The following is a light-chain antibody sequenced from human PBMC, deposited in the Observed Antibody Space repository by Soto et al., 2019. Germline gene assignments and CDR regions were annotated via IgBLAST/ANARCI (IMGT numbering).Light chain of an antibody. Sequence: QSVLTQPASVSGSPGQSITISCTGTSSDVGGYNYVSWYQQHPGKAPKLMIYEVSNRPSGVSNRFSGSKSGNTASLTISGLQAEDEADYYCSSYTSYSTYVFGTGTKVTAL. CDR2: EVS. CDR3: SSYTSYSTYV. CDR1: SSDVGGYNY. J-gene: IGLJ1*01. V-gene: IGLV2-14*01.